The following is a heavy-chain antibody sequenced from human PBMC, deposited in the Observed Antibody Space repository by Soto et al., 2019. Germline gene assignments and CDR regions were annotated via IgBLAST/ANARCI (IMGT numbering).Heavy chain of an antibody. CDR3: AREFIVVVPAAGYYYMDV. CDR1: GYTFTSYD. Sequence: GASVKVSCKASGYTFTSYDINWVRQATGQGLEWMGWMNPNSGNTGYAQKFQGRVTMTRNTSISTAYMELSSLRSEDTAVYYCAREFIVVVPAAGYYYMDVWGKGTTVTVS. D-gene: IGHD2-2*01. CDR2: MNPNSGNT. V-gene: IGHV1-8*01. J-gene: IGHJ6*03.